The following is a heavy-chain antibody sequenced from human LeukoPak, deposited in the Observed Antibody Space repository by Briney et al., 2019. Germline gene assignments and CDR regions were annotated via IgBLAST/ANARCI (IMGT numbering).Heavy chain of an antibody. CDR3: ATPRYYYDSSGYYA. CDR1: GYTLTELS. CDR2: FDPEDGET. D-gene: IGHD3-22*01. J-gene: IGHJ5*02. Sequence: ASVKVSCKFSGYTLTELSLPWVRQAPGKGLEWMGGFDPEDGETIYAQKFQGRVTMIEDTSTDTAYMELSSLRSEDTTVYYCATPRYYYDSSGYYAWGQGTLVTVSS. V-gene: IGHV1-24*01.